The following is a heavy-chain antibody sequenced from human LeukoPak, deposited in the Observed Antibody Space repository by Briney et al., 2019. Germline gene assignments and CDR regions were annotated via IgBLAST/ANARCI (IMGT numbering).Heavy chain of an antibody. CDR2: ISSASNTI. V-gene: IGHV3-48*01. Sequence: GALRLSCSASGFTFSSYSMNWVRQAPGKGLEWISYISSASNTIYYADSVKGRFTISRDNAKNSVYLQMNSLRAEDTAMYYCAREGSFVHYRWLDPWGQGTLVTVSS. CDR1: GFTFSSYS. J-gene: IGHJ5*02. CDR3: AREGSFVHYRWLDP. D-gene: IGHD4-11*01.